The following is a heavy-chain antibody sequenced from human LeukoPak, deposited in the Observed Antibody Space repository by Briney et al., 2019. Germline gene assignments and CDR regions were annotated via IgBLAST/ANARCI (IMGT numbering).Heavy chain of an antibody. CDR3: ARSRSSGPRDAFDI. CDR1: GGTFSSYG. D-gene: IGHD3-22*01. J-gene: IGHJ3*02. Sequence: ASVKVSCKASGGTFSSYGISWVRQAPGQGLEWMGGIIPIFGTANYAQKFQGRVTITADKSTSTAYMELSSLRSEDTAVYYCARSRSSGPRDAFDIWGQGTMVTVSS. V-gene: IGHV1-69*06. CDR2: IIPIFGTA.